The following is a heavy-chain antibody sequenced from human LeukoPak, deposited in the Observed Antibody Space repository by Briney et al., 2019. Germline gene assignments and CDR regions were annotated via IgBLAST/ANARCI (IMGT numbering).Heavy chain of an antibody. CDR3: ARDDYSSGYPRYDY. J-gene: IGHJ4*02. CDR1: GYTFTSYG. V-gene: IGHV1-18*01. Sequence: GVSVKVSCKASGYTFTSYGISWVRQAPGQGLEWMGWISAYNGNTNYAQKLQGRVTITTDTSTSTAYMELRSLRSDDTAVYYCARDDYSSGYPRYDYWGQGTLVTVSS. D-gene: IGHD3-22*01. CDR2: ISAYNGNT.